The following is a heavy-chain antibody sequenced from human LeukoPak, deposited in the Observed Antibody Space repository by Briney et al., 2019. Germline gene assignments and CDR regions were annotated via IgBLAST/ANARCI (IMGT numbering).Heavy chain of an antibody. D-gene: IGHD3-10*01. CDR2: IYYSGSA. J-gene: IGHJ6*02. CDR1: GGSVSSNTYY. V-gene: IGHV4-61*01. Sequence: SETLSLTCTVSGGSVSSNTYYWSWIRQPPGKRLEWIGYIYYSGSANYNPSLKSRVTISIDTSKNQFSLKLSSVTAADTAVYYCAVRGGQYSYGRDVWGQGTTVTVSS. CDR3: AVRGGQYSYGRDV.